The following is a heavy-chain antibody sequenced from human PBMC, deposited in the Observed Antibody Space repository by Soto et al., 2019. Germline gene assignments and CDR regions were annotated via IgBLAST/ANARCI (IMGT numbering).Heavy chain of an antibody. Sequence: QVQLVESGGGVVQPGRSLRLSCAASGFTFSSYGMHWVRQAPGKGLEWVAVIWYDGSNKYYADSVKGRFTISRDISKNTLYLQMNSLRAEDTAVYYCARDFNIVVVPAAMGYWGQGTLVTVSS. V-gene: IGHV3-33*01. J-gene: IGHJ4*02. D-gene: IGHD2-2*01. CDR1: GFTFSSYG. CDR3: ARDFNIVVVPAAMGY. CDR2: IWYDGSNK.